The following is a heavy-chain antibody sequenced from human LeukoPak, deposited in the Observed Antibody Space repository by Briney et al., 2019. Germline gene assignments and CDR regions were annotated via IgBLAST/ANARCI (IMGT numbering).Heavy chain of an antibody. CDR3: ARGRVLYYYDSSGYQDAFDI. V-gene: IGHV3-23*01. J-gene: IGHJ3*02. Sequence: GGSLRLSCAASGFIFSNYAMSWVRQAPGKGLEWVSAISDSGGSTYYADSVKGRFTISRDKSKNTLYLQMNSLRAEDTAVYYCARGRVLYYYDSSGYQDAFDIWGQGTMVTVSS. CDR2: ISDSGGST. D-gene: IGHD3-22*01. CDR1: GFIFSNYA.